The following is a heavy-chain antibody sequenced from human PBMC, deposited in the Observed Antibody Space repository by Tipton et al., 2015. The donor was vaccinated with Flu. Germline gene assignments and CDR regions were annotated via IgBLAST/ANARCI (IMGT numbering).Heavy chain of an antibody. J-gene: IGHJ4*02. CDR1: GFTFDDYA. Sequence: SLRLSCAASGFTFDDYAMHWVRQAPGKGLEWVSLISGDGGSTYYADSVKGRFTISRDNSKNSLYLQMNGLRTEDTALYYCAKDISKDGYFDYWGQGTLVTVSS. CDR3: AKDISKDGYFDY. D-gene: IGHD2-15*01. V-gene: IGHV3-43*02. CDR2: ISGDGGST.